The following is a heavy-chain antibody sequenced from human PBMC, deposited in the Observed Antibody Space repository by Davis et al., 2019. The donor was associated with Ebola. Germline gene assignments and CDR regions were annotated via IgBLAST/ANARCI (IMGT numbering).Heavy chain of an antibody. CDR2: MNPNSGNT. Sequence: ASVKVSCKASGYTFTSYDINWVRHATGQGLEWMGWMNPNSGNTGYAQKFQGRVTMTRNTSISTAYMELSSLRSEDTAVYYCARVQVRGSGSYWAYWGQGTLVTVSS. V-gene: IGHV1-8*01. D-gene: IGHD3-10*01. CDR1: GYTFTSYD. J-gene: IGHJ4*02. CDR3: ARVQVRGSGSYWAY.